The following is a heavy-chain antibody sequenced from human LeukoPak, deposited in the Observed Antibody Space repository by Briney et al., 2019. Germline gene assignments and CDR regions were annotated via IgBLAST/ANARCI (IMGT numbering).Heavy chain of an antibody. J-gene: IGHJ4*02. V-gene: IGHV4-39*01. D-gene: IGHD4-17*01. CDR1: GGSISSSSYS. CDR2: IYYSGSA. CDR3: ARHGMATVSNTLDY. Sequence: SETLSLTCTVSGGSISSSSYSWGWLRQPPGKGLEWIGSIYYSGSAYYNPSLKSRVTISVDTSKNQFSLKLSSVTAADTAVYYCARHGMATVSNTLDYWGQGTLVTVSS.